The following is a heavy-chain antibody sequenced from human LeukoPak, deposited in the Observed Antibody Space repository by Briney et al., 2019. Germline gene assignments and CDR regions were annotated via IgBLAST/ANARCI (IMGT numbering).Heavy chain of an antibody. CDR2: TSDRGDYT. CDR3: ARKAQYNGHYPLDY. CDR1: GFTFTSYS. J-gene: IGHJ4*02. D-gene: IGHD1-7*01. Sequence: GGSLRLSCAVSGFTFTSYSMSWVRQAPGKGLEWVSGTSDRGDYTYYADSVRGRFTISRVSSKNTLFLQMNSLRAEDTALYFCARKAQYNGHYPLDYWGQGTLVTVSS. V-gene: IGHV3-23*01.